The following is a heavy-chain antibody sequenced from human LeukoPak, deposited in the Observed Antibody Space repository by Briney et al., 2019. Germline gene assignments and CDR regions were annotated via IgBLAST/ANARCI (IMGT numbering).Heavy chain of an antibody. CDR2: ISGSGGST. Sequence: GGSLRLSCAASGFTFSSYAMSWVRQAPGKGLEWVSAISGSGGSTYYADSVKGRFTISRDNSKNTLYLQMDSLRAEDTAVYYCANLVATISWFDPWGQGTLVTVSS. CDR3: ANLVATISWFDP. D-gene: IGHD5-12*01. CDR1: GFTFSSYA. V-gene: IGHV3-23*01. J-gene: IGHJ5*02.